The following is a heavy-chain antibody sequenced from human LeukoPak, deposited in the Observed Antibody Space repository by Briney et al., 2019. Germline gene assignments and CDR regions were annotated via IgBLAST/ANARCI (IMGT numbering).Heavy chain of an antibody. V-gene: IGHV2-5*02. CDR2: IYWDGDK. J-gene: IGHJ4*03. CDR3: AHRPSGFMSGWGNCYFDN. D-gene: IGHD6-19*01. Sequence: GSGPTLVNPTQTLTLTCTFSGFSFTTSQVGVGWIRQPPGKALAWLGAIYWDGDKRYSPSLRNRLAITKDTSKNQVVLTMTNMDPADTATYYCAHRPSGFMSGWGNCYFDNWAPGILVTVSS. CDR1: GFSFTTSQVG.